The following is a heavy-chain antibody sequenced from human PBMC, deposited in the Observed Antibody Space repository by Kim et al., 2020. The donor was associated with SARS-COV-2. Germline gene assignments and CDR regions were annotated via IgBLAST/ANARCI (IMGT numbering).Heavy chain of an antibody. J-gene: IGHJ4*02. CDR3: VKDQSSIIMVEPEN. D-gene: IGHD3-10*01. CDR1: GFSGFTFSNYA. Sequence: GSLRLSCVGSGFSGFTFSNYAMNWVRQAPGKGLEWVSVISGSGGSTYYADSVKGRFTVSRDNSRHTVYLQMNSLRVEDTAVYYCVKDQSSIIMVEPENWGQGTLVIVSS. CDR2: ISGSGGST. V-gene: IGHV3-23*01.